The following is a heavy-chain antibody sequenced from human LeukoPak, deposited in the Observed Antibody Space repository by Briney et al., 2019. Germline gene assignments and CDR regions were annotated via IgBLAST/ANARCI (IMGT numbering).Heavy chain of an antibody. J-gene: IGHJ3*01. CDR3: AKDKGAFYGSGTSPEIYVFDL. D-gene: IGHD3-10*01. V-gene: IGHV3-30*02. CDR2: IRYDGSNT. Sequence: GGSLRLSCAASGFTFRTNGIHWVRQAPGKGLEWLTFIRYDGSNTYYADSVKGRFTISRDNSKNTLHLQMNSLRAEDTALYYCAKDKGAFYGSGTSPEIYVFDLWGQGTMVTVSS. CDR1: GFTFRTNG.